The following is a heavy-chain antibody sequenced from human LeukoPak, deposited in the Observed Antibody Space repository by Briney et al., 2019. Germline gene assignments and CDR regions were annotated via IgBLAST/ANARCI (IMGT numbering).Heavy chain of an antibody. V-gene: IGHV3-48*03. Sequence: GGSLRLSCAASGFTFSSFEMNWVRQAPGKGLKWVSYISRSGDTIYYADSVKGRFTISRDNSKKTVHLQMDKLRAEDTAIYYCATDSSSWNIFDNWGQGTLVTVSS. D-gene: IGHD6-13*01. CDR3: ATDSSSWNIFDN. J-gene: IGHJ5*02. CDR1: GFTFSSFE. CDR2: ISRSGDTI.